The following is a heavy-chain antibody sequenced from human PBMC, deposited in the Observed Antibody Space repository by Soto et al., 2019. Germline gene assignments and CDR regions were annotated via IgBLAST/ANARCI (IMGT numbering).Heavy chain of an antibody. V-gene: IGHV1-18*01. CDR3: ARVSVVRGVIITKWFDP. Sequence: QVQLVQSGAEVKKPGASVKVSCKASGYTFTSYGISWVRQAPGQGLEWMGWISAYNGNTNYAQKLQGRVTMTTDTSTSTANRELRSLRSDDTAVYYCARVSVVRGVIITKWFDPWGQGTLVTVSS. J-gene: IGHJ5*02. D-gene: IGHD3-10*01. CDR2: ISAYNGNT. CDR1: GYTFTSYG.